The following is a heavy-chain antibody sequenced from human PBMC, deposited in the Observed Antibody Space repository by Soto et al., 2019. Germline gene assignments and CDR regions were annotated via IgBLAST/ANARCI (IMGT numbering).Heavy chain of an antibody. V-gene: IGHV3-30*04. J-gene: IGHJ6*02. Sequence: QVQLVESGGGVVQPGRSLRLSCAASGFTFRNYAMHWVRQAPGKGLECVAVIQYAGENKFYRDYVKGRFTISRDNSKNTLYLQINRLRYEDTAVYYCARGDREDIAVVIGVWPGEYGVGVWGQGTTVTVSS. CDR1: GFTFRNYA. CDR2: IQYAGENK. D-gene: IGHD2-15*01. CDR3: ARGDREDIAVVIGVWPGEYGVGV.